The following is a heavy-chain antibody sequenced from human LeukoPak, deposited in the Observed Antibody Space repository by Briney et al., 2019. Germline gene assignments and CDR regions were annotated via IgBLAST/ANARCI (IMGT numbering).Heavy chain of an antibody. V-gene: IGHV1-2*02. Sequence: ASVKVSCKASGYTFTGYYMHWVRQAPGQGLEWMGWINPNSGGTNYAQKFQGRVTMTRDTSISTAYMELSRLRSDGTAVYYCARDHVAYYYYYYMDVWGKGTTVTVSS. CDR2: INPNSGGT. CDR1: GYTFTGYY. J-gene: IGHJ6*03. CDR3: ARDHVAYYYYYYMDV.